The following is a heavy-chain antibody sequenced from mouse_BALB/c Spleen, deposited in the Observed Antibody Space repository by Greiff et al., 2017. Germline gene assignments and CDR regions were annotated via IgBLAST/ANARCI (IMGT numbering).Heavy chain of an antibody. D-gene: IGHD2-4*01. Sequence: QVQLKESGPGLVAPSQSLSITCTVSGFSLTSYDISWIRQPPGKGLEWLGVIWTGGGTNYNSAFMSRLSISKDNSKSQVFLKMNSLQTDDTAIYYCVRDRDYDGGGYAMDYWGQGTSVTVSS. CDR1: GFSLTSYD. CDR3: VRDRDYDGGGYAMDY. CDR2: IWTGGGT. V-gene: IGHV2-9-2*01. J-gene: IGHJ4*01.